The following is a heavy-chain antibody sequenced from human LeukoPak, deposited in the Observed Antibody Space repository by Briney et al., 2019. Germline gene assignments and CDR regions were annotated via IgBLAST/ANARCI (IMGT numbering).Heavy chain of an antibody. CDR1: GFTFSNYA. CDR3: ARAIHDSSLYPFDY. V-gene: IGHV3-48*02. D-gene: IGHD3-22*01. Sequence: GGSLRLSCSASGFTFSNYAMHWVRQAPGKGLEWVSYISSGSYTIYYADSVKGRFTISRDNAKNSLYLQMNSLRDEDTAVYYCARAIHDSSLYPFDYWGQGALVTVSS. J-gene: IGHJ4*02. CDR2: ISSGSYTI.